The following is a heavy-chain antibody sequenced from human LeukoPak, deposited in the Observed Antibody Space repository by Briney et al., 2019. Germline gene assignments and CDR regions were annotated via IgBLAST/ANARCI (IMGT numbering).Heavy chain of an antibody. CDR3: AREWELLGLDY. J-gene: IGHJ4*02. Sequence: GGSLRLSCAASGFTLSSYAMHWVRQAPGKGLEWVAVISYDGSNKYYADSVKGRFTISRDNSKNTLYLQMNSLRAEDTAVYYCAREWELLGLDYWGQGTLVTVSS. V-gene: IGHV3-30-3*01. CDR2: ISYDGSNK. CDR1: GFTLSSYA. D-gene: IGHD1-26*01.